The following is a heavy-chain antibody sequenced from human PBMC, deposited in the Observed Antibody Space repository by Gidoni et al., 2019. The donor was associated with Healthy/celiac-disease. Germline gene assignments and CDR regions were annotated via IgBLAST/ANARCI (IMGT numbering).Heavy chain of an antibody. Sequence: QVQLVQSGAEVKKPGSSVKVSCKASGGTFSSYAISWVRQAPGQGLEWMGGIIPIFGTANYAQKFQGRVTITADESTSTAYMELSSLRSEDTAVYYCARVMGAVANPGDYYFDYWGQGTLVTVSS. V-gene: IGHV1-69*01. D-gene: IGHD6-19*01. CDR1: GGTFSSYA. CDR3: ARVMGAVANPGDYYFDY. CDR2: IIPIFGTA. J-gene: IGHJ4*02.